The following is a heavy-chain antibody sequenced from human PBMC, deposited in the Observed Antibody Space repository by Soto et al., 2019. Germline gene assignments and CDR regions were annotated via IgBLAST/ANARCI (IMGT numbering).Heavy chain of an antibody. V-gene: IGHV3-30*18. J-gene: IGHJ4*02. CDR2: ISYDGSNK. Sequence: QVQLVESGGGVVQPGRSLRLSCAASGFTFSSYGMHWVRQAPGKGLEWVAVISYDGSNKYYADSVKGRFTISRDNSKNTLYLQMTSLRAEDTAVYYCAKDVDPAYMGYWGQGTLVTVSS. CDR3: AKDVDPAYMGY. D-gene: IGHD1-1*01. CDR1: GFTFSSYG.